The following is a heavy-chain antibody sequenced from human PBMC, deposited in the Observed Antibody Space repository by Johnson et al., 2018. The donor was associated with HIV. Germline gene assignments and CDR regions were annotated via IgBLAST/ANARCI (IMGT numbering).Heavy chain of an antibody. CDR3: ARVKGYGIPNAFDI. Sequence: QVQLVESGGGVVQPGRSLRLSCAASGFTFSSHAMHWVRQAPGKGLEWVAFISFAGTNRYYAASVKGRFTISRHNSKNTLYLQMNSLRAEDTALYYCARVKGYGIPNAFDIWGQGTMVTVSS. J-gene: IGHJ3*02. V-gene: IGHV3-30-3*01. CDR1: GFTFSSHA. D-gene: IGHD5-18*01. CDR2: ISFAGTNR.